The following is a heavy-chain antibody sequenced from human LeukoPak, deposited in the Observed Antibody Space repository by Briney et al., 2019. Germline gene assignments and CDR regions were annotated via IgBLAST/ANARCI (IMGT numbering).Heavy chain of an antibody. CDR1: GGTFSSYA. Sequence: SVKVSCKASGGTFSSYAISWVRQAPGQGLEWMGGVIPILGTANYAQKFQGRVTITTDESTSTAYMELSSLRSEDTAVYYCAIVVVANYYYYYMDVWGKGTTVTVSS. CDR2: VIPILGTA. V-gene: IGHV1-69*05. J-gene: IGHJ6*03. CDR3: AIVVVANYYYYYMDV. D-gene: IGHD3-22*01.